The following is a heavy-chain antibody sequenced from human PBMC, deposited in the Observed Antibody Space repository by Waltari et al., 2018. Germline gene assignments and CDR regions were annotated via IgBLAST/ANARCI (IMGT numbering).Heavy chain of an antibody. D-gene: IGHD5-18*01. V-gene: IGHV3-23*03. Sequence: EVQLLESGGGLVQPGGSLRLSCAASVFTFSNYALSLVRQAPGKWLEWVSVIYSGGSTYYADSVKGRFTISRDNSKNTLYLQMNSLRAEDTAVYYCAKDGPHSYGYNGYWGQGTLVTVSS. CDR3: AKDGPHSYGYNGY. CDR2: IYSGGST. CDR1: VFTFSNYA. J-gene: IGHJ4*02.